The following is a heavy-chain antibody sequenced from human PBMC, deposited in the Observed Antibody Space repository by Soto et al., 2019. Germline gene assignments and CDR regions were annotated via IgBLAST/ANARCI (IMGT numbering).Heavy chain of an antibody. CDR3: ARGQRFSDWFDP. CDR1: GGTISGYY. CDR2: IYSSGST. Sequence: KTSETLSLTCTVTGGTISGYYWTWIRQSAGGGLEWIGRIYSSGSTNYNPSLKSRVTISLDTSMNHFSLRLSSVTAADTAVYYCARGQRFSDWFDPWGQGTTVTVSS. V-gene: IGHV4-4*07. D-gene: IGHD3-3*01. J-gene: IGHJ5*01.